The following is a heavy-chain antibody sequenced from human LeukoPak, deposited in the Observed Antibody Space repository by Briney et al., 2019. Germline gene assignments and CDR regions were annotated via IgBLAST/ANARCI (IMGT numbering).Heavy chain of an antibody. CDR3: AATRGTKVGATGLNY. D-gene: IGHD1-26*01. Sequence: GGSLRLSCAASGFTFSTYSMNWVRQAPGKGLEWVSSIISSSSYIYYADSVKGRFTISRDNAKNPLYLQMNSLRSEDTAVYYCAATRGTKVGATGLNYWGQGTLVTVSS. CDR2: IISSSSYI. J-gene: IGHJ4*02. V-gene: IGHV3-21*04. CDR1: GFTFSTYS.